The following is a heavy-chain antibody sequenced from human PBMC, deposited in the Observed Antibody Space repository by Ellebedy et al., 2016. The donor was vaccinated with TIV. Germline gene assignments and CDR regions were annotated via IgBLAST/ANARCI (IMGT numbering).Heavy chain of an antibody. Sequence: GGSLRLSCAASGFTFSSYSMNWVRQAPGKGLEWVSSISSSSYIYYADSVKGRFAISRDNAKNSLYLQMNSLTDEDTAVYYCARDQWLGRAYYFDSWGQGTLVTVSS. CDR1: GFTFSSYS. J-gene: IGHJ4*02. CDR2: ISSSSYI. D-gene: IGHD6-19*01. V-gene: IGHV3-21*01. CDR3: ARDQWLGRAYYFDS.